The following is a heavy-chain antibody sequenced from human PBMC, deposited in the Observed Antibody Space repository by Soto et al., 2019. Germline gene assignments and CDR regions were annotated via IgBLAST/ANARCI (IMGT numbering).Heavy chain of an antibody. J-gene: IGHJ4*02. Sequence: SVKVSCKASGGTFSSYRINWVRQAPGRGLEWVGGIVPIYRTADYAQKFQGRVTITADESARTSYMELRSLKSQDTAVYYCVRDSGAKLSRSWGQGTLVTVSS. CDR1: GGTFSSYR. V-gene: IGHV1-69*13. CDR3: VRDSGAKLSRS. D-gene: IGHD6-13*01. CDR2: IVPIYRTA.